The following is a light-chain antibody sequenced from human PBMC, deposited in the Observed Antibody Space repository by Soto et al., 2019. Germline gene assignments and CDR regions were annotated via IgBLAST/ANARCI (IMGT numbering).Light chain of an antibody. J-gene: IGLJ3*02. V-gene: IGLV2-23*02. CDR2: EVN. Sequence: QSVLTQPASVSGSPGQSLTISCTGTSSDLGSYNLVSWYQQHPGKAPKLMIYEVNKRPSGVSNRFSASKSGNTASLTISGLQADDEADYYCCSYAGSSTSWVFGGGTKLTVL. CDR3: CSYAGSSTSWV. CDR1: SSDLGSYNL.